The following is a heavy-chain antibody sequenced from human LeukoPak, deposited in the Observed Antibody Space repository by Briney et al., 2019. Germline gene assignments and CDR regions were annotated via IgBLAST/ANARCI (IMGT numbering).Heavy chain of an antibody. CDR3: VRVYNFGFDY. J-gene: IGHJ4*02. V-gene: IGHV3-23*01. D-gene: IGHD3-10*01. Sequence: GGSLRLSCAASGFTFSTFAMSWVRQAPGKGVEWVSSISGSGETTYYADSVKGRFTISRDISKSTLSLQMNSLRAEDTAVYYCVRVYNFGFDYWGQGTLVTVSS. CDR1: GFTFSTFA. CDR2: ISGSGETT.